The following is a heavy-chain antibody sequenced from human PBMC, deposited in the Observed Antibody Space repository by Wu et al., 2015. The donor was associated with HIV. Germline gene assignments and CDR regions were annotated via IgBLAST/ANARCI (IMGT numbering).Heavy chain of an antibody. D-gene: IGHD3-3*01. V-gene: IGHV1-18*01. CDR1: GYTFTSYG. Sequence: QVQLVQSGAEVKKPGASVKVSCKASGYTFTSYGISWVRQAPGQGLEWMGWISAYNGNTNYAQKLQGRVTMTTDTFTSTAYMELRSLRSDDTAVYYCARQGEYDFWSGYYRGYYMDVWGKGTTVTVSS. CDR2: ISAYNGNT. J-gene: IGHJ6*03. CDR3: ARQGEYDFWSGYYRGYYMDV.